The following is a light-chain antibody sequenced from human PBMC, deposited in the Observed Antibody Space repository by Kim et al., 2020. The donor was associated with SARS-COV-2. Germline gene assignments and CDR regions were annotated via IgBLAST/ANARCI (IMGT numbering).Light chain of an antibody. Sequence: ASVGDRVTITCRASHDINNHLAWYQQRPGPVPRLLIYSASTLHIGVPSRFSGSGYGTNFTLTISSLQPEDVATYYCQQFYTYPLTFGGGTKVDIK. CDR3: QQFYTYPLT. J-gene: IGKJ4*01. V-gene: IGKV1-27*01. CDR2: SAS. CDR1: HDINNH.